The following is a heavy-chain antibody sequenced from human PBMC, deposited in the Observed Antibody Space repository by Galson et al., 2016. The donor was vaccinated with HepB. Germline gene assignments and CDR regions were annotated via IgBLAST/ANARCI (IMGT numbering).Heavy chain of an antibody. CDR1: GFTVRTNY. CDR3: ARSFSSGWSPIDY. CDR2: FYSAYST. D-gene: IGHD6-19*01. Sequence: LRLSCAASGFTVRTNYMNWVRQAPGKGLEWVSTFYSAYSTYYAESVKGRFTISRDTSKNTLYLQLNSLRAEDTAVYYCARSFSSGWSPIDYWGQGTLVTVSS. V-gene: IGHV3-66*01. J-gene: IGHJ4*02.